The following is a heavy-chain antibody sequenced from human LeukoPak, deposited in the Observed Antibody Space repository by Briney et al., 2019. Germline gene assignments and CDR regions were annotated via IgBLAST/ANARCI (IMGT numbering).Heavy chain of an antibody. V-gene: IGHV3-30*02. CDR3: ALSSSHYYDSSGYFVY. D-gene: IGHD3-22*01. CDR1: GFTFSSYG. Sequence: GGSLRLSCAASGFTFSSYGMHWVRQAPGKGLEWVAFIRYDGTNKYYADSVKGRFTISRDNSKNTLYLQMNNLRPEDTAVYYCALSSSHYYDSSGYFVYWGQGTLVTVSS. CDR2: IRYDGTNK. J-gene: IGHJ4*02.